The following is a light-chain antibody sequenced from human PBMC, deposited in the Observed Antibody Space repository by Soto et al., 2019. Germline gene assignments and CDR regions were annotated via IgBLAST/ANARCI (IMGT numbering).Light chain of an antibody. CDR2: DAS. Sequence: EIVLTQSPATLSLSPGERATRSCRASQSVSSYLAWYQQKPGQAPRLLIYDASNRATGIPARFSGSGSGTDFTLTISSLEPEDFAVYYCQQRSNWPPALTFGGGTQVEIK. CDR3: QQRSNWPPALT. CDR1: QSVSSY. V-gene: IGKV3-11*01. J-gene: IGKJ4*01.